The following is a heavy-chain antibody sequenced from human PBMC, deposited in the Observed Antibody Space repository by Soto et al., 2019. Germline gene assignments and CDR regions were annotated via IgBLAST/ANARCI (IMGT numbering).Heavy chain of an antibody. D-gene: IGHD5-12*01. J-gene: IGHJ4*02. V-gene: IGHV1-69*04. Sequence: ASVKVSCKASGGTFSSYTISWVRQAPGQGLEWMGRIIPILGIANYAQKFQGRVTITADKSTSTAYMELSSLRSEDTAVYYCARDRVYSGYDSTCYFDYWGQGTLVTVSS. CDR2: IIPILGIA. CDR3: ARDRVYSGYDSTCYFDY. CDR1: GGTFSSYT.